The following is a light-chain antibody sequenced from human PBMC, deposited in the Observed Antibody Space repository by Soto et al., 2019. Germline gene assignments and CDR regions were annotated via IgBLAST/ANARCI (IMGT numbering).Light chain of an antibody. V-gene: IGKV1-5*01. CDR2: DAS. CDR3: QQYNTYSS. J-gene: IGKJ1*01. CDR1: QSISSW. Sequence: DIQMTQSPSTLSASVGDGVTITCRASQSISSWLAWYQQKRGQAPKLLIYDASSLENGVPARFRGSGSGTEFTLTISSLQPDDVGTYYCQQYNTYSSFGEGTKVEIQ.